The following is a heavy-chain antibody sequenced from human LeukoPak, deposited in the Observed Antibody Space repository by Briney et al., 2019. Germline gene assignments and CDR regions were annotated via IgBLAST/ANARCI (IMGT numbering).Heavy chain of an antibody. D-gene: IGHD3-3*01. Sequence: SETLSLTCAVSGYSISSGYYWGWIRQPPGKGLEWIGSIYHSGSTYYNPSLKSRVTISVDTSKNQFSLKLSSVTAADTAVYYCARPTIFGVVPGDAFDIWGQGTMDTVSS. V-gene: IGHV4-38-2*01. CDR3: ARPTIFGVVPGDAFDI. CDR1: GYSISSGYY. CDR2: IYHSGST. J-gene: IGHJ3*02.